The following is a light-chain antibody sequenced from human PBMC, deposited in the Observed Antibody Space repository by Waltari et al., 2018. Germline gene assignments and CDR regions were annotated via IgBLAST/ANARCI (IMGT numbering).Light chain of an antibody. CDR1: QSVSSSY. CDR2: GAS. CDR3: QQYGSSPVLT. Sequence: EIVLTQSPGTLSLSPGERATLSCRASQSVSSSYLAWYQQKPGQAPRLLIRGASSRATGIPDRFSGSGSGTDFTLTISRLEPEDFAVYYCQQYGSSPVLTFGEGTKVEIK. J-gene: IGKJ4*01. V-gene: IGKV3-20*01.